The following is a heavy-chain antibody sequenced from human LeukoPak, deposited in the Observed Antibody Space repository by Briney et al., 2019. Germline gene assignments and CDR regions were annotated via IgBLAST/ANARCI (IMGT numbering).Heavy chain of an antibody. D-gene: IGHD3-10*01. CDR3: ARLLLWFGGNYFFDY. CDR2: IYTSGST. Sequence: SETLSLTCTVSGGFISSYYWSWIRQPAGKGLECIGRIYTSGSTNYNPSLKSRVTMSVDTSKNQFSLKLSSVTAADTAVYYCARLLLWFGGNYFFDYWGQGTLVTVSS. J-gene: IGHJ4*02. V-gene: IGHV4-4*07. CDR1: GGFISSYY.